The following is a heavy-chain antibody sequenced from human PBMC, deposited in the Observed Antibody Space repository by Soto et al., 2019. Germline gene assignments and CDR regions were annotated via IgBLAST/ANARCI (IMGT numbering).Heavy chain of an antibody. Sequence: SETLSLTCSVSGDSVSSPNYYWGWIRQPPGKGLEWIANIYSSGSTYYNPSLQSRVTVSVDTSKTQFSLKLSSVTAADTAVYYCAKNLPRTGRFDYWGQGTVVTVSS. V-gene: IGHV4-39*01. J-gene: IGHJ4*02. CDR3: AKNLPRTGRFDY. CDR2: IYSSGST. CDR1: GDSVSSPNYY.